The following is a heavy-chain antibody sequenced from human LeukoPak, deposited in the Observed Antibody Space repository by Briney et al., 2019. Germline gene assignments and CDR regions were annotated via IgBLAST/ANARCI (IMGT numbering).Heavy chain of an antibody. CDR1: GFTFNSYG. D-gene: IGHD2-2*01. Sequence: GGSLRLSCAASGFTFNSYGMHWVRQAPGKGLEWVAIIWYDGSDNYYADSVKGRFTISRDNSKNTLYLQMNSLRAEDTAVYYCAREDNVVVPAARPIDYWGQGTLVSVSS. CDR3: AREDNVVVPAARPIDY. V-gene: IGHV3-33*08. CDR2: IWYDGSDN. J-gene: IGHJ4*02.